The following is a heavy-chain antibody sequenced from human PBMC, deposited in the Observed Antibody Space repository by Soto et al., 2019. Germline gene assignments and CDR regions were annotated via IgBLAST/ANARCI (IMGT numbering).Heavy chain of an antibody. CDR2: IYWDDDK. CDR3: AHYVSTSPAGWFDP. D-gene: IGHD3-10*02. J-gene: IGHJ5*02. V-gene: IGHV2-5*02. Sequence: QITLKESGPTLVKPTQTLTLTCTFSGLSLSTSGEAVGWIRQPPGKALEWLALIYWDDDKRYNPTLKTRLTIPQDTSKNQVVLTLTNMDPVDTATYYCAHYVSTSPAGWFDPWGQGILVTVSS. CDR1: GLSLSTSGEA.